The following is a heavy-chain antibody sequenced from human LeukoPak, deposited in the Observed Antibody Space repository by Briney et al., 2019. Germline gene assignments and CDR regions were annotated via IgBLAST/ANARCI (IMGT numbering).Heavy chain of an antibody. CDR1: GCTFNYFW. V-gene: IGHV3-74*01. CDR2: INNDGTAT. Sequence: GGSLRLSCAASGCTFNYFWMHWVRQVPGKELVWVSGINNDGTATYYADSVKGRFTISRDNAKNTVYLQMNGLRAEDTTVYYCATVSEYWGQGTLVTVSS. CDR3: ATVSEY. J-gene: IGHJ4*02.